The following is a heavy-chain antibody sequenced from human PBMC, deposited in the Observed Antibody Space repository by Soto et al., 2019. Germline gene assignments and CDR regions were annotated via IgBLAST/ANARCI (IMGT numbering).Heavy chain of an antibody. CDR2: IYHSGST. D-gene: IGHD4-17*01. Sequence: TLSLTCAVSGGSIISGGYSWSWIRQPPGKGLEWIGYIYHSGSTYYNPSLKSRVTISVDRSKNQFSLKLSSVTAADTAVYYCARAHYGDYGYGMDVWGQGTTVTVSS. J-gene: IGHJ6*02. CDR3: ARAHYGDYGYGMDV. CDR1: GGSIISGGYS. V-gene: IGHV4-30-2*01.